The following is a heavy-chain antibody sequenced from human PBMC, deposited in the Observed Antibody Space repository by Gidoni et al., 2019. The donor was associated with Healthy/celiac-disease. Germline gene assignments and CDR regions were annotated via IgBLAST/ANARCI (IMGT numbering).Heavy chain of an antibody. V-gene: IGHV4-34*01. CDR1: GGSFSGYS. Sequence: QVQLQQWGAGLLKPSEALSLTCAVYGGSFSGYSWSWIRQPPGKGLEWLGEINHSGSTNYNPSLKSRVTISVDTSKNQFSLKLSSVTAADTAVYYCARGQWLVRGYFDYWGQGTLVTVSS. CDR3: ARGQWLVRGYFDY. D-gene: IGHD6-19*01. CDR2: INHSGST. J-gene: IGHJ4*02.